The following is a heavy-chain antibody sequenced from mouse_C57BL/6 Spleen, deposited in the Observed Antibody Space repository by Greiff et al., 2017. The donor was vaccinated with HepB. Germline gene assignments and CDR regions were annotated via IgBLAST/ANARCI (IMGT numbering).Heavy chain of an antibody. CDR1: GFNIKDYY. D-gene: IGHD1-1*01. J-gene: IGHJ3*01. CDR2: IDPEDGET. CDR3: ARSDYGSSYVFAY. V-gene: IGHV14-2*01. Sequence: VQLQQSGAELVKPGASVKLSCTASGFNIKDYYMHWVKQRTEQGLEWIGRIDPEDGETKYAPKFQGQATITADTSSNKAYLQISILTSEDTAVYYCARSDYGSSYVFAYWGQGTLVTVSA.